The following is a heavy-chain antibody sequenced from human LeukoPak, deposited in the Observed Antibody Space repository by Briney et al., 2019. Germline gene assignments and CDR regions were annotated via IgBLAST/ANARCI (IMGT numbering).Heavy chain of an antibody. V-gene: IGHV5-51*01. CDR1: GYSFTSYW. Sequence: GESLKISCKGSGYSFTSYWIVWVRQMPGKGLEWRGIIYPGDSDTRYSPSFQGQVTISADKSISTAYLQWSSLKASDTAMYYCARSAMGYPDWFDPWGQGTLVTVSS. J-gene: IGHJ5*02. CDR2: IYPGDSDT. CDR3: ARSAMGYPDWFDP. D-gene: IGHD5-18*01.